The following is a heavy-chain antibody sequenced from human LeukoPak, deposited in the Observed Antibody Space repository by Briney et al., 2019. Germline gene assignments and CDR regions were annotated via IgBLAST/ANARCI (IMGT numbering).Heavy chain of an antibody. D-gene: IGHD6-13*01. CDR1: GGTFSIYA. J-gene: IGHJ1*01. CDR2: IIPIFGTA. V-gene: IGHV1-69*13. CDR3: ARAGYSSSWYLF. Sequence: SVKVSCKASGGTFSIYAISWVRQAPGQGLEWMGGIIPIFGTANYAQKFQGRVTITADESASTAYMELSSLRSEDTAVYYCARAGYSSSWYLFWGQGTLVTVSS.